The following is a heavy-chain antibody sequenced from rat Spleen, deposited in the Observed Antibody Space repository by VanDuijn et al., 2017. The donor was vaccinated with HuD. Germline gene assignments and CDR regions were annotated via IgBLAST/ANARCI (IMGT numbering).Heavy chain of an antibody. CDR3: ARAYYDGTYY. D-gene: IGHD1-12*02. V-gene: IGHV5-7*01. J-gene: IGHJ2*01. CDR2: ISYDGSST. CDR1: GFTFSNYD. Sequence: EVQLAETGGGLVQPGRSLKLSCAASGFTFSNYDMAWVRQAPKKGLEWVATISYDGSSTYYRDSVKGRFTISRDNAKDTLYLQMDSLRSEDTATYYCARAYYDGTYYWGQGVMVTVSS.